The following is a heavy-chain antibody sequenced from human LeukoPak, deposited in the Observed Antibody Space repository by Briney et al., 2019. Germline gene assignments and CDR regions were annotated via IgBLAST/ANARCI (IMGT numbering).Heavy chain of an antibody. V-gene: IGHV3-23*01. D-gene: IGHD6-19*01. CDR1: GFTFSSYA. Sequence: GGSLRLSCAASGFTFSSYAMSWVRQAPGKGLEWVSAISGSGGSTYYADSVKGRFTISRDNSKNTLYLQMTSLRAEDTAVYYCAKGRSVAVAGTNAFDIWGQGTMVTVSS. CDR2: ISGSGGST. J-gene: IGHJ3*02. CDR3: AKGRSVAVAGTNAFDI.